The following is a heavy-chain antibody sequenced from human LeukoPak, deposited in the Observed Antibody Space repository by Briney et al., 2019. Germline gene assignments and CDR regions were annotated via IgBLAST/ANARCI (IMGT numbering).Heavy chain of an antibody. CDR1: GFTFSSYA. J-gene: IGHJ4*02. CDR3: AKVGGGWWELRKGGYYFDY. V-gene: IGHV3-23*01. CDR2: ISGSGGST. D-gene: IGHD1-26*01. Sequence: GGSLRLSCAASGFTFSSYAMHWVRQAPGKGLEWVSAISGSGGSTYDADSVKGRFTISRDNSKNTLYLQMNSLRAEDTAVYYCAKVGGGWWELRKGGYYFDYWGQGTLVTVSS.